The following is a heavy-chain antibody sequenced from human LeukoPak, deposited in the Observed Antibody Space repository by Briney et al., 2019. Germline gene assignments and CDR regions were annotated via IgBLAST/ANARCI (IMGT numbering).Heavy chain of an antibody. CDR3: ARGSGSYYYSWFDP. CDR1: GGSFSGYY. Sequence: SETLCLTCAVYGGSFSGYYWSWIRQPPGKGLEWIGEINHSGSTNYNPSLKSRVTISVDTSKNQFSLKLSSVTAADTAVYYCARGSGSYYYSWFDPWGKGTLVTVSS. V-gene: IGHV4-34*01. CDR2: INHSGST. D-gene: IGHD3-10*01. J-gene: IGHJ5*02.